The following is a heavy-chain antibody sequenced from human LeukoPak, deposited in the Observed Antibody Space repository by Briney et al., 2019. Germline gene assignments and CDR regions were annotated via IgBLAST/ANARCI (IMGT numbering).Heavy chain of an antibody. CDR1: GFTFTTYA. J-gene: IGHJ4*02. CDR3: VKGANVLRYFDWLLSGEGHFDY. D-gene: IGHD3-9*01. Sequence: GGSLRLSCAASGFTFTTYAMSWVRQAPGKGLEWVSALSGSGARTYYADSVKGRFTISRDNSKNTLYLQMSSLRAEDTAVYYCVKGANVLRYFDWLLSGEGHFDYWGQGTLVTVSS. V-gene: IGHV3-23*01. CDR2: LSGSGART.